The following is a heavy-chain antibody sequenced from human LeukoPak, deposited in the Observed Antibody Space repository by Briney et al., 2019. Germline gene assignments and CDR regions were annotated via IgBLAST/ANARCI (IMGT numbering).Heavy chain of an antibody. J-gene: IGHJ3*02. CDR3: ARDLYDFWSGYRFGAFDI. CDR2: IYTSGST. D-gene: IGHD3-3*01. CDR1: GGSISSYY. Sequence: SETLSLTCTVSGGSISSYYWSWIRQPAGKGLEWIGRIYTSGSTNYNPSLKSRVTMSVDTSKNQFSLKLSSVTAADTAVYYCARDLYDFWSGYRFGAFDIWGQGTMVTVSS. V-gene: IGHV4-4*07.